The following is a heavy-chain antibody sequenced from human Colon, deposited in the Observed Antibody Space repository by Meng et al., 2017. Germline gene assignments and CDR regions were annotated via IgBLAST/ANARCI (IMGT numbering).Heavy chain of an antibody. D-gene: IGHD3-9*01. V-gene: IGHV4-61*02. CDR1: GGSISSGSYY. CDR2: IYTSGST. Sequence: SETLSLTCTVSGGSISSGSYYWSWIRQPAGKGLEWIGRIYTSGSTNSNPSLKSRVTISVDTSKNQFSLKLSSVTAADTDVYYCARDYDILTVYYDAIDIWGQGTMVTVSS. J-gene: IGHJ3*02. CDR3: ARDYDILTVYYDAIDI.